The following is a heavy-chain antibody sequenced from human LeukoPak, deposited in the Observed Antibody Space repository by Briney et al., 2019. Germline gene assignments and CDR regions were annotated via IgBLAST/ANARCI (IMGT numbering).Heavy chain of an antibody. CDR3: ARVNRMVPGYCSGGTCPGDY. D-gene: IGHD2-15*01. CDR1: GFTFSSYG. CDR2: ISYNSSTI. Sequence: GGSLTLTCAASGFTFSSYGMNWVRQPPGKGLEWVSYISYNSSTIYYADSMKGRFTISRDNAKNSLYLQMNSLRAEDTAVYYCARVNRMVPGYCSGGTCPGDYWGQGTLVTVSS. J-gene: IGHJ4*02. V-gene: IGHV3-48*01.